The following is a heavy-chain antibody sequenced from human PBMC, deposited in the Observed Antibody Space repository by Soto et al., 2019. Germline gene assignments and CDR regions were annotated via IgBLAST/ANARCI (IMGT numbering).Heavy chain of an antibody. CDR3: ARVPDP. D-gene: IGHD2-2*01. J-gene: IGHJ5*02. V-gene: IGHV4-30-2*01. Sequence: LQLPESGSGLVKPSQTLSLTCAVSVGSIRSGCYSWSWIRQPPGTGMEWIGYIYHSWRTCSNPSVKSRVTISVDRSKIQFSLKLSSVTAGDRAVYYCARVPDPWGQGTLVTVS. CDR2: IYHSWRT. CDR1: VGSIRSGCYS.